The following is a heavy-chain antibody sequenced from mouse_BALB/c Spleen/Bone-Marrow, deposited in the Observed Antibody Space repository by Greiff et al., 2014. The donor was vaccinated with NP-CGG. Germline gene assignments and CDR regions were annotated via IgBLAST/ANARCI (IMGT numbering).Heavy chain of an antibody. CDR2: IDPANGNA. CDR1: GFNIKDTY. D-gene: IGHD2-14*01. V-gene: IGHV14-3*02. J-gene: IGHJ2*01. Sequence: EVQLQQPGAELVKPGASVKLSCTASGFNIKDTYMHWVKQRPEQGLEWIGRIDPANGNAKYDPKFQGKATITADTSSNTAYLQLSSLTSEDTAVYYCARYRLGTDFDFWGQGTTLTVSP. CDR3: ARYRLGTDFDF.